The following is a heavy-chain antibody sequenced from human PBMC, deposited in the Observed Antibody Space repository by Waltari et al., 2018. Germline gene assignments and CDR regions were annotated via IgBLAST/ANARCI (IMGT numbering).Heavy chain of an antibody. CDR1: GGSFSGYY. Sequence: QVQLQQWGAGLLKPSETLSLTCAVYGGSFSGYYWRWIRQHPGKGLEWSGEINHSGSTNYNPSLKRRVTISVDTSKNQFSLKLSSVTAADTAVYYCARRSGSYYGGVNWFDPWGQGTLVTVSS. D-gene: IGHD1-26*01. V-gene: IGHV4-34*01. J-gene: IGHJ5*02. CDR3: ARRSGSYYGGVNWFDP. CDR2: INHSGST.